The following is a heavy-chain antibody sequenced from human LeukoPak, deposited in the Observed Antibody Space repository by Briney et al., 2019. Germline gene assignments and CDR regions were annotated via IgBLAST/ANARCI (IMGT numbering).Heavy chain of an antibody. CDR1: GGSISSSSYY. J-gene: IGHJ5*02. CDR3: ARHPVSWFDP. V-gene: IGHV4-39*01. CDR2: IYYSGST. Sequence: SETLSLTCTVSGGSISSSSYYWGWIRQPPGKGLEWIGSIYYSGSTYYNPSPKSRVTISVDTSKNQFSLKLSSVTAADTAVYYCARHPVSWFDPWGQGTLVTVSS.